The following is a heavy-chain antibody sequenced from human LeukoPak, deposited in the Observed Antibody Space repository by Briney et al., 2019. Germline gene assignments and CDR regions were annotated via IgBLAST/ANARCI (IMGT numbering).Heavy chain of an antibody. CDR3: ARDRYSSGDKWFDP. Sequence: SETLSLTCPVSGGSISSYYWSWIRQPPGKGLEWIGYIYYSGSTNYNPSLKSRVTISVDTSKNQFSLKLSSVTAADTAVYYCARDRYSSGDKWFDPWGQGTQVIVSS. CDR1: GGSISSYY. CDR2: IYYSGST. V-gene: IGHV4-59*12. J-gene: IGHJ5*02. D-gene: IGHD6-19*01.